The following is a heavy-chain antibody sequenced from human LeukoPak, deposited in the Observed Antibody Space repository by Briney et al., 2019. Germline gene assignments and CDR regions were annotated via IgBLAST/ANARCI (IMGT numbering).Heavy chain of an antibody. CDR1: GYTNYC. V-gene: IGHV5-51*01. Sequence: GESLQISCQVSGYTNYCIGWVRQMPGRGLEWMGIIYPGDFGTTYSPSFQGQVTISVDKSINTAYLQWSSLQASDTAMYYCGMSGDRVPLQDDVFDVWGQGTMVTVST. CDR3: GMSGDRVPLQDDVFDV. D-gene: IGHD1-26*01. CDR2: IYPGDFGT. J-gene: IGHJ3*01.